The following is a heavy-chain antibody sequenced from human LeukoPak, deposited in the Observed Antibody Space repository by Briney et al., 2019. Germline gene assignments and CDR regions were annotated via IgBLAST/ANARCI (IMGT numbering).Heavy chain of an antibody. V-gene: IGHV3-21*01. CDR3: ARGWLHGDY. Sequence: GGSLTLSCAASGFTFSSYSMNWVRQAPEKLLEWLSSNSSRSSYIYYADAVKGRFTISRDNDKNSLDLQMNSLRAEDTAVYYCARGWLHGDYWGQGTLVTVSS. CDR1: GFTFSSYS. D-gene: IGHD5-24*01. CDR2: NSSRSSYI. J-gene: IGHJ4*02.